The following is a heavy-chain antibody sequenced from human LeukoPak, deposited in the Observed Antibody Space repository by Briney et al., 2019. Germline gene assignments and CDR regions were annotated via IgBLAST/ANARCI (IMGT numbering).Heavy chain of an antibody. J-gene: IGHJ4*02. CDR1: GFTFSTYT. CDR2: ISPSGDIT. V-gene: IGHV3-23*01. Sequence: GGSLRLSCAASGFTFSTYTMSRVRQRPGKGLEWVSTISPSGDITQYADSVKGHFTISRDNSETTLFLQMTSLRVEDAAVYYCARKSSGHYPFDCWGQGTLVTVSS. D-gene: IGHD3-22*01. CDR3: ARKSSGHYPFDC.